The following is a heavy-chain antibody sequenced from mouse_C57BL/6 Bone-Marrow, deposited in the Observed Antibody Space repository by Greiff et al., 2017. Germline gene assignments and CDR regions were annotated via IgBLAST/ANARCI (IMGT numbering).Heavy chain of an antibody. Sequence: DVQLQESGGGLVQPGGSLKLSCAASGFTFSSYTMSWVRQTPEKRLEWVAYISNGGGSTYYPDTVKGRFTISRDNAKNTLYLQMSSLKSEDAAMYYCARQRGTATYYFDYWGQGTTLTVSS. V-gene: IGHV5-12-2*01. J-gene: IGHJ2*01. CDR3: ARQRGTATYYFDY. CDR2: ISNGGGST. D-gene: IGHD1-2*01. CDR1: GFTFSSYT.